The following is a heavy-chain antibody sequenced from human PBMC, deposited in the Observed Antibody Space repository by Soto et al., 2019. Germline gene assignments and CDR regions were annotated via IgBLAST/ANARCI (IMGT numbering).Heavy chain of an antibody. CDR3: VSPNPDSSNAFDR. V-gene: IGHV3-30-3*01. D-gene: IGHD3-22*01. Sequence: QPHLVESGGGVVQPGRSLRLSCAAAGFSFSHYAMHWVRQPPGKGLEWVALISYDGDNRYFSDSVRGRFTISRDNYKTTVHLEMNDLRLDDTATYYCVSPNPDSSNAFDRWGRGTLVTVSS. CDR1: GFSFSHYA. CDR2: ISYDGDNR. J-gene: IGHJ5*02.